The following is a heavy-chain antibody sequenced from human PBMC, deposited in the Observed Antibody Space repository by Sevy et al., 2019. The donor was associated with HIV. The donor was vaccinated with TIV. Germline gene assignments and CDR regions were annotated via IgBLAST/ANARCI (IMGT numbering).Heavy chain of an antibody. CDR2: INPNSGVT. CDR3: VREDINAPRTLVSFDI. J-gene: IGHJ3*02. Sequence: ASVKVSCKTTGYIFSDYNMHWVRQAPGQGLEWMALINPNSGVTIYAHNFRGRVSLTRDTSMSTAYMELSGLTSDDTAVYYCVREDINAPRTLVSFDIWGQGTMVTVSS. V-gene: IGHV1-2*06. D-gene: IGHD2-21*01. CDR1: GYIFSDYN.